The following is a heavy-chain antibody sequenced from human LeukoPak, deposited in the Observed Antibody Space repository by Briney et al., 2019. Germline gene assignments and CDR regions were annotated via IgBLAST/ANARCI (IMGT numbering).Heavy chain of an antibody. CDR3: AREGNGYISEAFDI. CDR1: GLTFSIYS. V-gene: IGHV3-21*01. D-gene: IGHD5-24*01. J-gene: IGHJ3*02. CDR2: IGSSSSSI. Sequence: GGSLRLSCAASGLTFSIYSMNWVRQAPGKGLEWVSSIGSSSSSIYYADSVKGRFTISRDNAKNSLYLQMNSLRAEDTAAYYCAREGNGYISEAFDIWGQGTMVTVSS.